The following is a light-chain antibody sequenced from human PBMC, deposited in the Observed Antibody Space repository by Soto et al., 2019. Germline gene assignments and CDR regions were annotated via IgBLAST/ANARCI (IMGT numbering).Light chain of an antibody. Sequence: DIQMTQSPSTLSASVGDRVTITCRASQSISSWLAWYQQKPGKAPKLLIYDASSLESGVPSRFSGSGSGTEFTLTITSLHPDDFATYYCHQYNSYSPLVAFGPGTKVYIK. CDR2: DAS. V-gene: IGKV1-5*01. CDR3: HQYNSYSPLVA. J-gene: IGKJ3*01. CDR1: QSISSW.